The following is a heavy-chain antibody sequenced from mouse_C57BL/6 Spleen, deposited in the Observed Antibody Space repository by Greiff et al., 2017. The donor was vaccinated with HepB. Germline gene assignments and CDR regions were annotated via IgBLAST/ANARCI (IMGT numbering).Heavy chain of an antibody. D-gene: IGHD3-2*02. CDR3: ARRAQATDAMDY. V-gene: IGHV1-50*01. CDR1: GYTFTSYW. J-gene: IGHJ4*01. CDR2: IDPSDSYT. Sequence: QVQLQQPGAELVKPGASVKLSCKASGYTFTSYWMQWVKQRPGQGLEWIGEIDPSDSYTNYNQKFKGKATLTVDTSSSTAYMQLSSLASEDSAVYYCARRAQATDAMDYWGQGTSVTVTS.